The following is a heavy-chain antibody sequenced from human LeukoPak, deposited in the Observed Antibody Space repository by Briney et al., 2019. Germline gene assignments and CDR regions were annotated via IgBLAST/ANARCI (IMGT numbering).Heavy chain of an antibody. V-gene: IGHV4-59*01. CDR1: GGAISSYY. CDR3: ARDGLYDSSGYYMDS. D-gene: IGHD3-22*01. CDR2: KYYIWCT. Sequence: PSETLSLTCTVSGGAISSYYWSWIRQPPPKGLEGIGYKYYIWCTKYNPSLISRVTISVDRAQSQFSLILTAATAADTDVYYCARDGLYDSSGYYMDSWGQGTLVIVSS. J-gene: IGHJ4*02.